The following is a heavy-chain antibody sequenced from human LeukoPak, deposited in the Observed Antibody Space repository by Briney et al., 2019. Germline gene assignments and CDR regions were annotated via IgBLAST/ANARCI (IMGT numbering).Heavy chain of an antibody. CDR2: ISSGSSTI. Sequence: PGGSLRLSCAASGFTFSSYSMNWVRQAPGKGLEWISYISSGSSTIYYADSVKGRFTISRDDAKNSLYLQMNSLRAGDTAVYYCARDRPNWNYAPCDYWGQGTLVTFSS. D-gene: IGHD1-7*01. J-gene: IGHJ4*02. V-gene: IGHV3-48*01. CDR1: GFTFSSYS. CDR3: ARDRPNWNYAPCDY.